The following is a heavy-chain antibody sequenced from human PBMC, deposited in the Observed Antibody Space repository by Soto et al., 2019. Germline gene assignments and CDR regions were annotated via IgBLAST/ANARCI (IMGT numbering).Heavy chain of an antibody. CDR3: ARARAFEYYYGSNWFDP. J-gene: IGHJ5*02. D-gene: IGHD3-10*01. CDR2: MNPNSGNT. Sequence: ASVKVSCKASGYTFTRYYINWVRQATGQGLEWMGWMNPNSGNTGYAQKFQGRVTMTRNTSISTAYMELSSLRSEDTAVYYCARARAFEYYYGSNWFDPWGQGTLVTVSS. V-gene: IGHV1-8*01. CDR1: GYTFTRYY.